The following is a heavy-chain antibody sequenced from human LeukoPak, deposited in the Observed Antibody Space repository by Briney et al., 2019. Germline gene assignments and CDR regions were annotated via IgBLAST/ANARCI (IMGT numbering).Heavy chain of an antibody. J-gene: IGHJ3*02. CDR3: AGITVTPNAFDI. Sequence: PSETLSLTCTVSGGSISSGSYYWSWIRQPAGKGLEWIGRIYTSGSTNYNPSLKSRVTISVDTSKNQFSLKLSSVTAADTAAYYCAGITVTPNAFDIWGQGTMVTVSS. V-gene: IGHV4-61*02. CDR1: GGSISSGSYY. D-gene: IGHD3-22*01. CDR2: IYTSGST.